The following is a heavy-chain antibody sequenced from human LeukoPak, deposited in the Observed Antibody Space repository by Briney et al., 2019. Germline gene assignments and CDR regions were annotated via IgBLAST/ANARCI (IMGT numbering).Heavy chain of an antibody. CDR2: IKQDGSEK. J-gene: IGHJ5*02. D-gene: IGHD3-10*01. CDR1: GFTFSSYW. CDR3: ARDRGPISGWFDP. V-gene: IGHV3-7*01. Sequence: GGSLRLSCAASGFTFSSYWMSWVRQAPGKGLEWVANIKQDGSEKYYVDSVKGRFTISRDNAKNSLYLQMNSLRAEDTAVYYCARDRGPISGWFDPWGQGTLVTVSS.